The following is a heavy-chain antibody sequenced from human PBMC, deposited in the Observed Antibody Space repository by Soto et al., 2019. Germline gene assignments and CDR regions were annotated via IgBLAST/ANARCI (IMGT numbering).Heavy chain of an antibody. D-gene: IGHD1-26*01. CDR2: ISGSGRST. CDR1: GFTLYSYT. V-gene: IGHV3-23*01. CDR3: AKDVGAYYCYGMDV. J-gene: IGHJ6*02. Sequence: LXLSCAASGFTLYSYTMSWVRQAPGKGLEWVSSISGSGRSTYYADSVKGRFTISRDNSNNTLYLQMHSLRAEDTAVYYCAKDVGAYYCYGMDVWGQGTTVTVSS.